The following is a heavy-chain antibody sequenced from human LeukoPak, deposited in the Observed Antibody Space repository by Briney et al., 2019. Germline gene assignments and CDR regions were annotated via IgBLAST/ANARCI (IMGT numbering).Heavy chain of an antibody. D-gene: IGHD3-3*01. CDR1: GFTFSSYA. Sequence: GGSLRLSCAASGFTFSSYAMSWVRQARGKGVEWVSAISGSGGSKYYADSVKGRVTISRENTKNTMYLQMNSQRAEETAVYYCAKDLVYYDFWSGYQNYFDYWGQGTLVTVSS. V-gene: IGHV3-23*01. CDR2: ISGSGGSK. J-gene: IGHJ4*02. CDR3: AKDLVYYDFWSGYQNYFDY.